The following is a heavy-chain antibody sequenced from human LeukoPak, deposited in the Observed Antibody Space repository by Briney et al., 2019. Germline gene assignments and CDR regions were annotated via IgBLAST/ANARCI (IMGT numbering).Heavy chain of an antibody. D-gene: IGHD3-22*01. J-gene: IGHJ4*02. CDR3: ARDGRGDYYDSSGRLDY. CDR1: GFTFSSYA. CDR2: ISYDGSNK. V-gene: IGHV3-30-3*01. Sequence: GGSLRLSCAAAGFTFSSYAMHWVRQAPGKGLEWVAVISYDGSNKYYADSVKGRFTISRDHSKNTLHLQMNSLRAEGTAVYYCARDGRGDYYDSSGRLDYWGQGTLVTVSS.